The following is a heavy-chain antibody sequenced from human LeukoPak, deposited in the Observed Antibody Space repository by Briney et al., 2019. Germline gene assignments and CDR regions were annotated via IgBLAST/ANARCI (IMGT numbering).Heavy chain of an antibody. CDR3: ARDRATVVTPHFDY. Sequence: DPGGSLRLSCAASGFTFSSYAMHWVRQAPGKGLEWVAVISYDGSNKYYADSVKGRFTISRDNSKNTLYLQMNSLRAEDTAVYYCARDRATVVTPHFDYWGQGTLVTVSS. D-gene: IGHD4-23*01. J-gene: IGHJ4*02. CDR2: ISYDGSNK. CDR1: GFTFSSYA. V-gene: IGHV3-30*04.